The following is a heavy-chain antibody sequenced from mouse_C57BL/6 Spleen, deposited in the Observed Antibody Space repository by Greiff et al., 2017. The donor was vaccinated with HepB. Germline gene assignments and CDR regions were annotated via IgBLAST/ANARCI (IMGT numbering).Heavy chain of an antibody. V-gene: IGHV5-17*01. D-gene: IGHD2-4*01. CDR2: ISSGSSTI. Sequence: DVMLVESGGGLVKPGGSLKLSCAASGFTFSDYGMHWVRQAPEKGLEWVAYISSGSSTIYYADTVKGRFTISRDNAKNTLFLQMTSLRSEDTAMYYCARPSYDYDASWFAYWGQGTLVTVSA. CDR1: GFTFSDYG. J-gene: IGHJ3*01. CDR3: ARPSYDYDASWFAY.